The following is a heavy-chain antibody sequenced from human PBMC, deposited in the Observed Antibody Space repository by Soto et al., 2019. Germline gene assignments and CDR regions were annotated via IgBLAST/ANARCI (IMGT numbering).Heavy chain of an antibody. CDR2: IYYSGST. J-gene: IGHJ5*02. CDR3: ASTVYYDSSVYSITRPYNWFDP. D-gene: IGHD3-22*01. CDR1: GGSISSGGYY. V-gene: IGHV4-31*03. Sequence: PSETLSLTCTVSGGSISSGGYYWSWIRQHPGKGLEWIGCIYYSGSTYYTPSLKSRVTISVDTSKNQFSLKLSSVTAADTAVYYCASTVYYDSSVYSITRPYNWFDPWGQGTLVTVSS.